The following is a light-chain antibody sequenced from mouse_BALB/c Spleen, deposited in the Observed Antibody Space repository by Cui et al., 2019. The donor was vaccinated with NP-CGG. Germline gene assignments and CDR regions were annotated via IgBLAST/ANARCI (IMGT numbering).Light chain of an antibody. J-gene: IGLJ1*01. CDR1: TGAVTTSNY. Sequence: AVLTQESALTTSPGETVTLTCRSSTGAVTTSNYANWVQEKPDHLFTGLIGGTNNRVQGVPARFSGSLIGDKAALTITGAQTEDEAIYFCALWYSNHWVFGGGTKLTVL. CDR3: ALWYSNHWV. V-gene: IGLV1*01. CDR2: GTN.